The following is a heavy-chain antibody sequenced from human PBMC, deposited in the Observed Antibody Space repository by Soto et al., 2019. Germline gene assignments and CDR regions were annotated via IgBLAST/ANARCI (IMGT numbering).Heavy chain of an antibody. J-gene: IGHJ4*02. Sequence: PSETLSLTCTVSGGSISSHYWSWIRQPPGKGLERLGYIYYSGTTNYNPSLKSRVTISVDTSKNQFSLKLSSVTAADTAVYYCARGMYSSTSGPSDYWGQGTLVTVSS. CDR1: GGSISSHY. CDR2: IYYSGTT. V-gene: IGHV4-59*11. CDR3: ARGMYSSTSGPSDY. D-gene: IGHD6-6*01.